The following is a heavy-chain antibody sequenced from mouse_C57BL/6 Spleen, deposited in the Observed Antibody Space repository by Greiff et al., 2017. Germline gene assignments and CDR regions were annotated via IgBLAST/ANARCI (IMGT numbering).Heavy chain of an antibody. Sequence: QVQLKESGAELAKPGASVKLSCKASGYTFTSYWMHWVKQRPGQGLEWIGYINPSSGYTKYNQKFKDKATLTADKSSSTAYMQLSSLTYEDSAVYYCAKTPDYDYDGGYWYFDVWGTGTTVTVSS. CDR1: GYTFTSYW. D-gene: IGHD2-4*01. J-gene: IGHJ1*03. V-gene: IGHV1-7*01. CDR3: AKTPDYDYDGGYWYFDV. CDR2: INPSSGYT.